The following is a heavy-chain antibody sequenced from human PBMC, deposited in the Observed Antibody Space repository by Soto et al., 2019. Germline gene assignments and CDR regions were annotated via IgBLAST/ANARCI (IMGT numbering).Heavy chain of an antibody. J-gene: IGHJ3*02. Sequence: GESLRLSCAASGFTFSRYSMNWVRQAPGKGLEWVSYISSSSSTIYYADSVKGRFTISRDNAKNSLYLQMNSLRDEDTAVYYCARDRVENCGGDCYSSFDIWGQGTMVTVSS. CDR1: GFTFSRYS. D-gene: IGHD2-21*02. CDR2: ISSSSSTI. V-gene: IGHV3-48*02. CDR3: ARDRVENCGGDCYSSFDI.